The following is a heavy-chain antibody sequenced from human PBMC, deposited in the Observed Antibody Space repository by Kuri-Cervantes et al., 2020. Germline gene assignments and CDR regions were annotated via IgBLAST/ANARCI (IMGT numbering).Heavy chain of an antibody. V-gene: IGHV3-9*01. J-gene: IGHJ6*02. Sequence: GGSLRLSCAASGFTFDDYAMHWVRQAPGKGLEWVSGISWNSGSIGYADSVKGRFTISRDNAKNSLYLQMNSLRDEDTAVYYCARDGYYYDSTGHYYYYGMDVWGQGTTVTVSS. CDR1: GFTFDDYA. CDR3: ARDGYYYDSTGHYYYYGMDV. D-gene: IGHD3-22*01. CDR2: ISWNSGSI.